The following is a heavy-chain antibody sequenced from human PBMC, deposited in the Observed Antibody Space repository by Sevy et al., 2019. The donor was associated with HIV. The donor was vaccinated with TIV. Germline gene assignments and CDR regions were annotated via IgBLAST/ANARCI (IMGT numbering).Heavy chain of an antibody. CDR2: IYTSGST. Sequence: SETLSLTCTVSGGSISSYYWSWIRQPAGKGLEWIGRIYTSGSTNYNPSLKSRVTMSVDTSSNQFSLKLSSVTAADTAVYYCARDGAPPPYDFWSGYEGDQYYYYGMDVWGHGTTVTVSS. V-gene: IGHV4-4*07. CDR1: GGSISSYY. D-gene: IGHD3-3*01. CDR3: ARDGAPPPYDFWSGYEGDQYYYYGMDV. J-gene: IGHJ6*02.